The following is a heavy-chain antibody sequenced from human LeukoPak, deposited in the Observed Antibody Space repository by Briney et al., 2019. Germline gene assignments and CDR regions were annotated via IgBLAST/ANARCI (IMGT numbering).Heavy chain of an antibody. J-gene: IGHJ4*02. CDR3: ARDLGDYVFDY. D-gene: IGHD4-17*01. CDR2: ISSRSSYI. Sequence: GGSLRLSCAASGFTFSNYSMNRARQAPGKGLEWVSSISSRSSYIYYADSVKGRFTISRDNAKNSLYLQMNSLRAEDTAVYSCARDLGDYVFDYWGQGTLVTVSS. V-gene: IGHV3-21*01. CDR1: GFTFSNYS.